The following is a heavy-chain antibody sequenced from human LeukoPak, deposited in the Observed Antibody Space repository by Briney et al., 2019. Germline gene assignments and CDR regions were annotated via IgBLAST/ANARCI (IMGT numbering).Heavy chain of an antibody. D-gene: IGHD6-19*01. J-gene: IGHJ5*02. Sequence: KTGGSLRLSCAASGFTFSSYSMNWVRQAPGKGLEWVSSISSSSSYIYYADSVKGRFTISRDNAKNSLYLQMNSLRAEDTAVYYCAKQYSSGFTPWFDPWGQGTLVTVSS. CDR3: AKQYSSGFTPWFDP. CDR1: GFTFSSYS. V-gene: IGHV3-21*04. CDR2: ISSSSSYI.